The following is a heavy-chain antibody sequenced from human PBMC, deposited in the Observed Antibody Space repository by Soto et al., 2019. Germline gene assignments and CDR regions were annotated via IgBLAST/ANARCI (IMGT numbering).Heavy chain of an antibody. J-gene: IGHJ5*02. D-gene: IGHD2-2*01. Sequence: GGSLRLSCAASGFTFSSYGMHWVRQAPGKGLEWVAVIWYDGSNKYYADSVKGRFTISRDNSKNTLYLQINSLRAEDTAVYYCARDWWPSADIVVVPAAFNWFDPWGQGTLVTVSS. V-gene: IGHV3-33*01. CDR1: GFTFSSYG. CDR3: ARDWWPSADIVVVPAAFNWFDP. CDR2: IWYDGSNK.